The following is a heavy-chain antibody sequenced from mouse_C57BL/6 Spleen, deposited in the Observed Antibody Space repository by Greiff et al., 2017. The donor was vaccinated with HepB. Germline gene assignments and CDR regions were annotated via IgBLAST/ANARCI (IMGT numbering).Heavy chain of an antibody. CDR2: IDPENGDT. J-gene: IGHJ3*01. V-gene: IGHV14-4*01. D-gene: IGHD3-2*02. CDR1: GFNIKDDY. CDR3: TTLAQAGFAY. Sequence: EVKLQESGAELVRPGASVKLSCTASGFNIKDDYMHWVKQRPEQGLEWIGWIDPENGDTEYASKFQGKATITADTSSNTAYLQLSSLTSEDTAVYYCTTLAQAGFAYWGQGTLVTVSA.